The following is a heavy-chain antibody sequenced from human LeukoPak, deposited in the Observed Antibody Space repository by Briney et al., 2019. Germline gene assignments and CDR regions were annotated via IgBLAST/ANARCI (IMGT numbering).Heavy chain of an antibody. V-gene: IGHV4-59*08. Sequence: SETLSLTCTVSAGSISSYYWSWIRQPPGKGLEWIGYIVYSGSTNYNPSLKSRVTIPVDTSKNQFSLKLSSVTAADTAVYYCARHGNPPVFDYWGQGTLVTVSS. CDR1: AGSISSYY. J-gene: IGHJ4*02. CDR3: ARHGNPPVFDY. CDR2: IVYSGST. D-gene: IGHD4-23*01.